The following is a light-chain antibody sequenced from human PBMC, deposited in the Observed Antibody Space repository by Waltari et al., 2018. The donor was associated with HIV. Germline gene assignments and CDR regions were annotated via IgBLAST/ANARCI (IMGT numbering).Light chain of an antibody. J-gene: IGLJ1*01. CDR3: SSYAGSNNFV. Sequence: QSALTQPPSASGSPGQSVTISCTGTSSDVGGYNYVSWYQQHPGKAPKLMIYEVNKRPAGVPDRFSGSKSGNTASLNVSGLQAEDEADYYCSSYAGSNNFVVGTGTKVTVL. V-gene: IGLV2-8*01. CDR2: EVN. CDR1: SSDVGGYNY.